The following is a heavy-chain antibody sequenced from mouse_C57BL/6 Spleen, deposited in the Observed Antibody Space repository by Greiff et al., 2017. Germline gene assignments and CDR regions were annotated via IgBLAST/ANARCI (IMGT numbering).Heavy chain of an antibody. CDR3: ARSTMVTTSLYFDY. V-gene: IGHV1-50*01. CDR2: IDPSDSYT. D-gene: IGHD2-1*01. CDR1: GYTFTSYW. Sequence: QVQLQQPGAELVKPGASVKLSCKASGYTFTSYWMQWVKQRPGQGLEWIGEIDPSDSYTNYNQKFKGKATLTVDTSSSTAYMQLSSLTSEDSAVYYCARSTMVTTSLYFDYWGQGTTLTVSS. J-gene: IGHJ2*01.